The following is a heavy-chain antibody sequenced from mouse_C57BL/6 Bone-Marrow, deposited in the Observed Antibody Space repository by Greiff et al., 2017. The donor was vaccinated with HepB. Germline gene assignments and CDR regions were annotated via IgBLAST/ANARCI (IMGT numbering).Heavy chain of an antibody. D-gene: IGHD3-2*02. J-gene: IGHJ2*01. CDR1: GYAFSSSW. CDR2: IYPGDGDT. V-gene: IGHV1-82*01. CDR3: AQLRLHFDY. Sequence: QVQLQQSGPELVKPGASVKISCKASGYAFSSSWMNWVKQRPGKGLEWIGRIYPGDGDTNYNGKFKGKATLTADKSSSTAYMQLSSLTSEDSAVYFCAQLRLHFDYWGQGTTLTVSS.